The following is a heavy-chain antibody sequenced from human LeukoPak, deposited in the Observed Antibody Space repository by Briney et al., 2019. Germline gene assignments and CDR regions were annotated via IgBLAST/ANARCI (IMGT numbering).Heavy chain of an antibody. V-gene: IGHV1-2*02. Sequence: ASVKVSCKASGYTFTGYYMHWVRQAPGQGLEWMGWINPNSGGTNYAQKFQGRVTMTRGTSISTAYMELSRLRSDDTAVYYCAAPVGATAFDDAFDIWGQGTMVTVSS. J-gene: IGHJ3*02. CDR3: AAPVGATAFDDAFDI. CDR2: INPNSGGT. CDR1: GYTFTGYY. D-gene: IGHD1-26*01.